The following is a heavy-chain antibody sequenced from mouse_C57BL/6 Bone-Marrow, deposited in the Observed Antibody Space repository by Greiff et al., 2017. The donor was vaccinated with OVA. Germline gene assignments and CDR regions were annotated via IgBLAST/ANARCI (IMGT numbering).Heavy chain of an antibody. Sequence: LQESGAELARPGASVKLSCKASGYTFTSYGISWVKQRTGQGLEWIGEIYPRSGNTYYNEKFKGKATLTADKSSSTAYMELRSLTSEDSAVYFCARGGLRRAMDYWGQGTSVTVSS. CDR3: ARGGLRRAMDY. J-gene: IGHJ4*01. CDR2: IYPRSGNT. D-gene: IGHD2-4*01. CDR1: GYTFTSYG. V-gene: IGHV1-81*01.